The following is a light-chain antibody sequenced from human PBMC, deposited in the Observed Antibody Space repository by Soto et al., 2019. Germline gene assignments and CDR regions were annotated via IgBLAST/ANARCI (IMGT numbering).Light chain of an antibody. CDR2: GAS. CDR1: QSVSST. Sequence: EIVMTQSLATLSVSPGERATLSCRASQSVSSTLAWYQQKPGQAPRLLIYGASTRATGIPARFSGSGSGTEFTLTISSLQSEDFAVYYCQQYNNWPRTFGQGTKV. V-gene: IGKV3-15*01. J-gene: IGKJ1*01. CDR3: QQYNNWPRT.